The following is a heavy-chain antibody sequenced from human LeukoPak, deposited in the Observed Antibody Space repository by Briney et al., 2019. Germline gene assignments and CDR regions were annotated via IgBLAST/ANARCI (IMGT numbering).Heavy chain of an antibody. D-gene: IGHD6-19*01. CDR2: IKQDGSEK. J-gene: IGHJ4*01. CDR3: ASSGWYGTNFAY. V-gene: IGHV3-7*01. CDR1: GFTFSSYW. Sequence: GGSLRLSCAASGFTFSSYWMSWVRQAPGKGLEWVANIKQDGSEKYYVDSVKGRFTISRDNAKNSLYLQMNSLRAEDTAVYYFASSGWYGTNFAYWGHGTLVTVSS.